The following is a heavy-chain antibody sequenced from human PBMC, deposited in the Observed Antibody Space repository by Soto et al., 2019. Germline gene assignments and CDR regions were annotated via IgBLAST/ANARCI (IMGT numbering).Heavy chain of an antibody. CDR1: GFTFSSYA. Sequence: EVQLLESGGGLVQPGGSLRLSCAASGFTFSSYAMSWVRQAPGKGLEWVSAISGSGGSTYYADSVKGRFTISRDNSKKTLYLQMNSLRAEDTAVYYCAKDRLYSSGWEGWGYWGQGTLVTVSS. D-gene: IGHD6-19*01. CDR2: ISGSGGST. CDR3: AKDRLYSSGWEGWGY. V-gene: IGHV3-23*01. J-gene: IGHJ4*02.